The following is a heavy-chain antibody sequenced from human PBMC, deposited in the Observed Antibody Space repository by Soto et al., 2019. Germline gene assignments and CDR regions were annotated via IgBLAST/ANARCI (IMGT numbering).Heavy chain of an antibody. D-gene: IGHD4-17*01. Sequence: EVQLLESGGGLVQPGGSLRLSCEASGFTFSSYAMSWVRQAPGKGLEWVSAIIGSGGRTYYADSVKGRFTISRDNSKNTLYLQMNSLRAEDTAVYYCAKETTVTPPSYGMDVWGQGTTVTVSS. CDR1: GFTFSSYA. J-gene: IGHJ6*02. V-gene: IGHV3-23*01. CDR3: AKETTVTPPSYGMDV. CDR2: IIGSGGRT.